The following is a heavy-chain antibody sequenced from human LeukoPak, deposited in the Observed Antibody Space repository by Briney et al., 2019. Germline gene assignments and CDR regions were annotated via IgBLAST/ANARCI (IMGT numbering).Heavy chain of an antibody. CDR1: GYTFTGYY. V-gene: IGHV1-2*02. Sequence: ASVKVSCKASGYTFTGYYMHWVRQAPGQGLEWMGWINPNSGGTNYAQKFQGRVTMTRDTSISTAYMELSRLRSDDTAVYYCARDQSDPIVGPTLTLGYWGQGTLVTVSS. CDR3: ARDQSDPIVGPTLTLGY. J-gene: IGHJ4*02. D-gene: IGHD1-26*01. CDR2: INPNSGGT.